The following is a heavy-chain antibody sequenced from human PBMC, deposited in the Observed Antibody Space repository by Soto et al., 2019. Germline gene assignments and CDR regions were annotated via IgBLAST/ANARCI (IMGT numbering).Heavy chain of an antibody. CDR3: AKGVEVPAAPFDY. D-gene: IGHD2-2*01. CDR1: GFTFSSYA. J-gene: IGHJ4*02. V-gene: IGHV3-23*01. Sequence: EVQLLESGGGLVQPGGSLRLSCAASGFTFSSYAMNWVRQAPGKGLEWVSAISGSGGSTYYADSVKGRFTISRDNSKNSLYLQMNSLRAEDTSVYYCAKGVEVPAAPFDYWGQGTLVTVSS. CDR2: ISGSGGST.